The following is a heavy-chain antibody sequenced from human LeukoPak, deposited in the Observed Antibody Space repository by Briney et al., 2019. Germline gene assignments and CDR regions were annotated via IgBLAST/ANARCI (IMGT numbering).Heavy chain of an antibody. Sequence: SETLSLTCTVSGGSISSYYWSSIRQPPGKGLEWIGYIYYSGSTNYNPSLKSRVTISVDTSKNQFSLKLSSVTAADTAVYYCARDMFCSGGSCYLGRWFDPWGQGTLVTVSS. CDR3: ARDMFCSGGSCYLGRWFDP. CDR2: IYYSGST. D-gene: IGHD2-15*01. V-gene: IGHV4-59*01. J-gene: IGHJ5*02. CDR1: GGSISSYY.